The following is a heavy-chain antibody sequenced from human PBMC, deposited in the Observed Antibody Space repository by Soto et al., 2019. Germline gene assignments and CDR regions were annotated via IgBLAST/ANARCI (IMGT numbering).Heavy chain of an antibody. J-gene: IGHJ4*02. Sequence: RQAPGQGLEWMGRIIPILGIANYAQKFQGRVTITADKSTSTAYMELGSLRYEDTAGYYSADQVTAITAPLNVLRFAYLFQGTLVTVSS. V-gene: IGHV1-69*02. CDR3: ADQVTAITAPLNVLRFAY. D-gene: IGHD2-21*02. CDR2: IIPILGIA.